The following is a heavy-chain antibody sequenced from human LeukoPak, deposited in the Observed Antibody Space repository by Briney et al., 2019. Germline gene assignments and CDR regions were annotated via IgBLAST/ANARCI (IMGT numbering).Heavy chain of an antibody. Sequence: GGSLRLSCAASGFTVSSNYMSWVRQTPGKGLEWVSVIYSGGSTYYADSVKGRFTISRDNSKNTLYLQMNSLRAEDTAVYYCARGAPTYPFDYWGQGTLVTVSS. CDR1: GFTVSSNY. V-gene: IGHV3-53*01. CDR3: ARGAPTYPFDY. J-gene: IGHJ4*02. CDR2: IYSGGST.